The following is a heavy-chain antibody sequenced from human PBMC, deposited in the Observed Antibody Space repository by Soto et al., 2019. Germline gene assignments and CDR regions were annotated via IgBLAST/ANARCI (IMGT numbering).Heavy chain of an antibody. J-gene: IGHJ5*02. V-gene: IGHV1-24*01. Sequence: GASVKVSCKVSGYSLTELSMHWVRQASGKGLEWMGGLDPDNDETNYAQKLQGRVTMTKDTSTSTAYMELRSLRSDDTAVYYCARDIGAVGLQWFDPWGQGTLVTVSS. CDR3: ARDIGAVGLQWFDP. CDR2: LDPDNDET. D-gene: IGHD6-19*01. CDR1: GYSLTELS.